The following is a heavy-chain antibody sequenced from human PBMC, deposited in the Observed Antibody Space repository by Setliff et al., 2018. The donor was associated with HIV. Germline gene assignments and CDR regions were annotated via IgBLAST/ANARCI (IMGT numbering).Heavy chain of an antibody. CDR2: INHSGST. D-gene: IGHD3-16*01. Sequence: SETLSLTCAVYGVSFSGYYWSWIRQPPGKGLEWIGEINHSGSTNYNPSLKSRVTISVDMSKNQFSLKLSSVTAADTAVYYCARGSKGGSFDYWGQGTLVTVSS. J-gene: IGHJ4*02. CDR3: ARGSKGGSFDY. V-gene: IGHV4-34*01. CDR1: GVSFSGYY.